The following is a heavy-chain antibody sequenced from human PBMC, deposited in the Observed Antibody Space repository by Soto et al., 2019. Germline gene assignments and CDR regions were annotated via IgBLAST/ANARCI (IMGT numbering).Heavy chain of an antibody. J-gene: IGHJ6*03. CDR2: IYYSGST. CDR3: ARAAAGSYYYYYMDV. Sequence: PSETLSLTCTVSGGSICSDNFYGGCIRQPPGKGLEWIGSIYYSGSTKYNPSLKSRVTISVDTSKNQFSLKLSSVTAADTAVYYCARAAAGSYYYYYMDVWGKGTTVTVSS. D-gene: IGHD6-13*01. V-gene: IGHV4-39*07. CDR1: GGSICSDNFY.